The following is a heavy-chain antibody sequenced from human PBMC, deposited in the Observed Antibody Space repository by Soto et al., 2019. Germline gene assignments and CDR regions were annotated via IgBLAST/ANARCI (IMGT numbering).Heavy chain of an antibody. CDR3: ARSRDGYSFYFYYGMDG. Sequence: GGSLRLSCAASGFTFTNYDMHWVRQAPGKGLEWMALILHDGSAEYYADSVKGRFTISRDNSKNTLYLQMNSLRAEDTAVYYCARSRDGYSFYFYYGMDGWGQGTPVTVSS. CDR1: GFTFTNYD. J-gene: IGHJ6*02. V-gene: IGHV3-30*03. D-gene: IGHD4-4*01. CDR2: ILHDGSAE.